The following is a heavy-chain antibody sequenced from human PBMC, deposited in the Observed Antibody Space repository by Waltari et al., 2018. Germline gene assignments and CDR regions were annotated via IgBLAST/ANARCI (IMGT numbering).Heavy chain of an antibody. Sequence: EVQLVESGGGLVQPGRSLRLSCAASGFTFDDYAMHWVRQAPGKGLEWVSGISWNSGSIGYADSVKGRFTISRDNAKNSLYLQMISLRAEDTALYYCAKEGYSGYAFDYWGQGTLVTVSS. CDR2: ISWNSGSI. V-gene: IGHV3-9*01. J-gene: IGHJ4*02. D-gene: IGHD5-12*01. CDR1: GFTFDDYA. CDR3: AKEGYSGYAFDY.